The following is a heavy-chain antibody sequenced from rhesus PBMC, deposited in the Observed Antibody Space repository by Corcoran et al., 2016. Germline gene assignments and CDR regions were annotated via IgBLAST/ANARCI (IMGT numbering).Heavy chain of an antibody. CDR1: GGSISSNY. Sequence: QVQLQQWGEGLVKPSETLSLTCAVYGGSISSNYWSWIRQPPGKRLEWIGRIRSGASTNYNPSHKRRVTMSIDTSKNPFSLSLSSVTAADTAVYYCAREDYNFWTGYYLYGVDSGGQGVVVTVSS. V-gene: IGHV4-160*01. CDR3: AREDYNFWTGYYLYGVDS. CDR2: IRSGAST. D-gene: IGHD3-3*01. J-gene: IGHJ6*01.